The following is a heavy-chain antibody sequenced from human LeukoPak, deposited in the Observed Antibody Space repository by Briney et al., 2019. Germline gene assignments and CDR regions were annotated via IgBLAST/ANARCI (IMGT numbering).Heavy chain of an antibody. Sequence: SETLSLTCDVYGGSFSGYYWSWIRQPPGKGLEWIGEINHSGRTNYNPSLKSRVTISVDTSKNQFSLKLSSVTAADTAVYYCARQNYGAAPLRYWGQGTLVTVSS. CDR1: GGSFSGYY. J-gene: IGHJ4*02. CDR3: ARQNYGAAPLRY. V-gene: IGHV4-34*01. CDR2: INHSGRT. D-gene: IGHD4/OR15-4a*01.